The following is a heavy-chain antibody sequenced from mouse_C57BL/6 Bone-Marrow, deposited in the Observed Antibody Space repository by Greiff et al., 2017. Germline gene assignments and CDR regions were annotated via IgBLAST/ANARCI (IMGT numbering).Heavy chain of an antibody. J-gene: IGHJ2*01. V-gene: IGHV5-6*02. Sequence: EVNVVESGGDLVKPGGSLKLSCAASGFTFSSYGMSWVRQTPDKRLEWVATISSGGSYTYYPDSVKGRFTISRDNAKNTLYLQMSSPKSEDTAMYYCARRVTGTDFDYWGQGTTLTVSS. D-gene: IGHD4-1*01. CDR1: GFTFSSYG. CDR3: ARRVTGTDFDY. CDR2: ISSGGSYT.